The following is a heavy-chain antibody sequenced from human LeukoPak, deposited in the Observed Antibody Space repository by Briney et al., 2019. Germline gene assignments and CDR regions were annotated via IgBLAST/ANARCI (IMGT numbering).Heavy chain of an antibody. J-gene: IGHJ4*02. CDR3: AKDASYSSGWYIDY. Sequence: GGSLRLSCAASGFTFSSYAMSWVRQAPGKGLEWVSAISGSGGSTYYADSVKGRFTISRDNSKNTLYLQMNSLRPEDTAVYYCAKDASYSSGWYIDYWGQGTLVTVSS. D-gene: IGHD6-19*01. CDR2: ISGSGGST. CDR1: GFTFSSYA. V-gene: IGHV3-23*01.